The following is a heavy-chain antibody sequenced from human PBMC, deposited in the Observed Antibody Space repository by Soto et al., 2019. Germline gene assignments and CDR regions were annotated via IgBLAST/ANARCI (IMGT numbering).Heavy chain of an antibody. CDR1: GYTFTSYG. CDR3: ARGSKVIAARPLLEYGMDV. D-gene: IGHD6-6*01. CDR2: ISAYNGNT. J-gene: IGHJ6*02. V-gene: IGHV1-18*01. Sequence: ASVKVSCKASGYTFTSYGISWVRQAPGQGLEWMGWISAYNGNTNYAQKLQGRVTMTTDTSTSTAYMELRSLRSDDTAVYYCARGSKVIAARPLLEYGMDVWGQGTTVTVSS.